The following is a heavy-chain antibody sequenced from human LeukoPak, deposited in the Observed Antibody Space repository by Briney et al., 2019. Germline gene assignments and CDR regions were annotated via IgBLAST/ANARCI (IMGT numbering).Heavy chain of an antibody. D-gene: IGHD4-17*01. J-gene: IGHJ4*02. CDR1: GGSISSHY. CDR2: IYYSGST. V-gene: IGHV4-59*08. CDR3: ASGLRSTGRSGNYFDY. Sequence: SETLSLTCTVSGGSISSHYWGWIRQPPGKELESIGNIYYSGSTNYNPSLKSRITISSDPSKNHFSLELSSVTAADTAIYFCASGLRSTGRSGNYFDYWGPGTLVAVSS.